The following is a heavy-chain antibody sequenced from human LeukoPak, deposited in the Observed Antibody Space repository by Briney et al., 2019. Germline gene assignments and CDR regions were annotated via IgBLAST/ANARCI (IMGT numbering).Heavy chain of an antibody. CDR2: ISSRSNYI. CDR3: ARVRREMFFDY. V-gene: IGHV3-21*01. D-gene: IGHD5-24*01. Sequence: PGGSLRLSCAASGLTFSSYSMNWVRQAPGKGLEWVSSISSRSNYIYYADSVRGRFTISRDNAKNSLYLQMNSLRAEDTAVYYCARVRREMFFDYWGQGTLVTVSS. J-gene: IGHJ4*02. CDR1: GLTFSSYS.